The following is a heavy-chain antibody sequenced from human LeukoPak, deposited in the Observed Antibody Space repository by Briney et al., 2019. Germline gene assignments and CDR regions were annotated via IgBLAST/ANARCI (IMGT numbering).Heavy chain of an antibody. CDR2: ISYDGSNK. CDR3: ARDHWVTMVRGVIPLYGLDV. J-gene: IGHJ6*02. Sequence: GRSLRLSCAASGFIFSSYGMHWVRQAPGKGLEWVAVISYDGSNKYYADSVKGRFTISRDNSKSTLYLQMISLRAEDTAVYYCARDHWVTMVRGVIPLYGLDVRGQGSTVTVSS. CDR1: GFIFSSYG. D-gene: IGHD3-10*01. V-gene: IGHV3-30*03.